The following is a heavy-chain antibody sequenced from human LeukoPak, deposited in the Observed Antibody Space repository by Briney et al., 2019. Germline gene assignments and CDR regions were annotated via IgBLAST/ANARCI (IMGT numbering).Heavy chain of an antibody. CDR2: IIPIFGTA. V-gene: IGHV1-69*13. J-gene: IGHJ4*02. Sequence: ASVKVSCKASGGTFSSYAISWVRQAPGQGLEWMGGIIPIFGTANYAQKFQGRVTITADESTSTAYMELSSLRSEDTAVYYCARADIAWNPAYYWGQGTLAIVSS. CDR3: ARADIAWNPAYY. D-gene: IGHD1-1*01. CDR1: GGTFSSYA.